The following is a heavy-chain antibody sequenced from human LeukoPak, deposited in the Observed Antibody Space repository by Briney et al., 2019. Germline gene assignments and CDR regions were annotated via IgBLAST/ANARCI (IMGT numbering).Heavy chain of an antibody. J-gene: IGHJ4*02. D-gene: IGHD1-20*01. V-gene: IGHV3-30-3*01. CDR2: ISSDGTNK. CDR1: GFTFSTYT. CDR3: TRDLTGTGDY. Sequence: GGSLRLSCAASGFTFSTYTMHWVRQAPGKRLEWVALISSDGTNKYYADSVKGRFTISRDSSKNTLYLQMNSLRAEDTALYYCTRDLTGTGDYWGQGTLVTVSS.